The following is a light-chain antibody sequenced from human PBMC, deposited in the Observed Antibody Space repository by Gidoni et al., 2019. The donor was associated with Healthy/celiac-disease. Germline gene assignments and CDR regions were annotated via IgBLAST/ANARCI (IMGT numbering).Light chain of an antibody. CDR2: AAS. Sequence: DIQMTQSPSSLSASVGDRVTITCRASQSISSYLNWYQQKPGKAPKLLIYAASSLQSGVPSRFSGSGSGTDFTLTISSLQPEDFATYYCKKSYSTPRALTFGGGTKVEIK. V-gene: IGKV1-39*01. CDR3: KKSYSTPRALT. CDR1: QSISSY. J-gene: IGKJ4*01.